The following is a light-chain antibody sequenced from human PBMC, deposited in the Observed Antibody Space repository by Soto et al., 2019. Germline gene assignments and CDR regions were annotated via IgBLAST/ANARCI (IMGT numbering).Light chain of an antibody. Sequence: DIQMTPSPSSLSASVVDRVTITCQASQGITMYLNWYQQKLGKAPKVLIYGASTLQAGVPSRFSGSGSGPDFTLTISSLQPEDFATYYCQHLYSDPRTWTFGQGTKVDIK. V-gene: IGKV1-9*01. CDR1: QGITMY. CDR2: GAS. CDR3: QHLYSDPRTWT. J-gene: IGKJ1*01.